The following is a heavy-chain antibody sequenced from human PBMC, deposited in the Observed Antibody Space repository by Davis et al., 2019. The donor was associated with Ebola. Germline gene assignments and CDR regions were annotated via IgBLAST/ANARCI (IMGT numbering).Heavy chain of an antibody. D-gene: IGHD5-18*01. CDR2: NYYSGST. CDR3: ARGHSYGSMVYALDV. V-gene: IGHV4-39*02. CDR1: GGSISSSSYY. Sequence: ESLKISCTVSGGSISSSSYYWGWIRQPPGKGLEWIGNNYYSGSTYYNPSLKSRVTISVDTSKSHFSLKLNSVTAADTAVYYCARGHSYGSMVYALDVWGQGTTVTVSS. J-gene: IGHJ6*02.